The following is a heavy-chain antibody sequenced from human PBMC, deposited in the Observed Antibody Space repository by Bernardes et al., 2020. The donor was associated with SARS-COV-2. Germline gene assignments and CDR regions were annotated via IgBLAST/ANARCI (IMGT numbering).Heavy chain of an antibody. D-gene: IGHD1-26*01. CDR2: ISTSGSPT. V-gene: IGHV3-23*01. CDR3: AKRFSGNNPFDY. Sequence: GGSLRLSCAASGFTFTNYALTWVRQAPGKGLEWVSIISTSGSPTFYADSVKGRFTISRDNSKNTLYLQMNSLRDEDTAVYYCAKRFSGNNPFDYWGQGTLVTVSS. J-gene: IGHJ4*02. CDR1: GFTFTNYA.